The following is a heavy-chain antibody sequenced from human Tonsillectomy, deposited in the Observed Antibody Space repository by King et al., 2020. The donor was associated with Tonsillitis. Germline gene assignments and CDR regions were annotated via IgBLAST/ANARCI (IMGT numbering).Heavy chain of an antibody. Sequence: QLQESGPGLVKPSETLSLTCTVSVGSISSYYWSWIRQPAGKGLEGIGRIYTSGSTNYNPSLKSRVTMSVDTSKNQFSLKLSSVTAADTAVYYCARDAGEYYSSGSYYNYYYYYYGMDVWGQGTTVTVSS. V-gene: IGHV4-4*07. CDR3: ARDAGEYYSSGSYYNYYYYYYGMDV. CDR2: IYTSGST. CDR1: VGSISSYY. J-gene: IGHJ6*02. D-gene: IGHD3-10*01.